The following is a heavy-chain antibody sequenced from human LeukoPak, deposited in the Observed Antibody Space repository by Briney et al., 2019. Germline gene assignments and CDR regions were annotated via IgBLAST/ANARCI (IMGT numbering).Heavy chain of an antibody. CDR3: ARDLHYDSSGYYSIGAFDI. J-gene: IGHJ3*02. CDR1: GFTVSSNY. CDR2: TYSGGST. V-gene: IGHV3-53*01. D-gene: IGHD3-22*01. Sequence: GGSLRLSCAASGFTVSSNYMSWVRQAPGKGLEWVSVTYSGGSTYYADSVKGRFTISRDNSKNTLYLQMNSLRAEDTAVYYCARDLHYDSSGYYSIGAFDIWGQGTMVTVSS.